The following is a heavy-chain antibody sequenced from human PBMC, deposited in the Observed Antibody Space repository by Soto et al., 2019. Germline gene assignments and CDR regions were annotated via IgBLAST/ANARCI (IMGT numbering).Heavy chain of an antibody. D-gene: IGHD6-19*01. Sequence: ASVKVSCKASGYTFTSYGISWVRQAPGQGLEWMGWINPNSGGTNYAQKFQSWVTMTRDTSISTAYMELSRLRSDDTAVYYCARDHFSGWYGYFDYWGQGTLVTVSS. V-gene: IGHV1-2*04. J-gene: IGHJ4*02. CDR2: INPNSGGT. CDR3: ARDHFSGWYGYFDY. CDR1: GYTFTSYG.